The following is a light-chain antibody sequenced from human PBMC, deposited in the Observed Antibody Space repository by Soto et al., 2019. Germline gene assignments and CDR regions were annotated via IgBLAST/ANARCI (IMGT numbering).Light chain of an antibody. Sequence: SVLTQPASVSGSPWESITISCTGTHSDIVNYNYVSWYQHLPGKAPKLMIYDGGSRPSGVSSRFSGSKSGNTASLAISGLQAEDEADYYCNSYREDRPRFYVFGTGTKVTVL. CDR3: NSYREDRPRFYV. V-gene: IGLV2-14*03. J-gene: IGLJ1*01. CDR2: DGG. CDR1: HSDIVNYNY.